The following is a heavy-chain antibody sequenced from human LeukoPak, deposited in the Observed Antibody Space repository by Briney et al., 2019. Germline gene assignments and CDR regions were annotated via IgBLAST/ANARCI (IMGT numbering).Heavy chain of an antibody. V-gene: IGHV3-30-3*01. CDR1: GFTFSSYA. CDR3: ARDHNWRYGNGGFDP. J-gene: IGHJ5*02. Sequence: PGGSLRLSCGASGFTFSSYAMHWVRQAPGKGLEWVAVISYDGSNKYYADSVKGRFTISRDNSKNTLYLQMNSLRAEDTAVFYCARDHNWRYGNGGFDPWGQGTLVTVSS. D-gene: IGHD1-1*01. CDR2: ISYDGSNK.